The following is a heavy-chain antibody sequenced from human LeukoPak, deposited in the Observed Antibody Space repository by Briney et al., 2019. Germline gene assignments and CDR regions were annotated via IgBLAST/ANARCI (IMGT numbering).Heavy chain of an antibody. CDR2: ISSRFNYM. V-gene: IGHV3-21*01. CDR3: ARDQRGSSAMIRGIIDY. D-gene: IGHD3-10*01. Sequence: GGSLRLSCAASGFTFSSYSMNWVRQAPGKGLEWVSSISSRFNYMYYADSVKGRFTISRDNAENSLYLQMNSLTAEDTAVYFCARDQRGSSAMIRGIIDYWGQGTLVTVSS. CDR1: GFTFSSYS. J-gene: IGHJ4*02.